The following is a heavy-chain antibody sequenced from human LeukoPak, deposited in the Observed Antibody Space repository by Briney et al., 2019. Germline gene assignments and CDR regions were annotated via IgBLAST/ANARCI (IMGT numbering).Heavy chain of an antibody. J-gene: IGHJ4*02. CDR1: GCTFSSYG. D-gene: IGHD3-10*01. CDR2: IWYDGSNK. CDR3: ARGPLWFGELFPNDY. Sequence: PGGSLRLSCAASGCTFSSYGMHWVRQAPGKGLEWVAVIWYDGSNKYYADSVKGRFTISRDNSKNTLYLQMNSLRAEDTAVYYCARGPLWFGELFPNDYWGQGTLVTVSS. V-gene: IGHV3-33*01.